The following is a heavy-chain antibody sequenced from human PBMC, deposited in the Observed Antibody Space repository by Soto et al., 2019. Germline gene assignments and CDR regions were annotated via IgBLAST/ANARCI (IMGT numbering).Heavy chain of an antibody. J-gene: IGHJ4*02. V-gene: IGHV4-4*07. CDR1: GGSISSYY. Sequence: PSETLSLTCIVSGGSISSYYWNWIRQPAGKGLEWIGRIYFSGSPDYNPSLKSRVTMSVDTSKNDISLKLTSVTAADAAVAYYSRELYHSGGGMGHWGQGGXVTVX. CDR2: IYFSGSP. CDR3: SRELYHSGGGMGH. D-gene: IGHD6-19*01.